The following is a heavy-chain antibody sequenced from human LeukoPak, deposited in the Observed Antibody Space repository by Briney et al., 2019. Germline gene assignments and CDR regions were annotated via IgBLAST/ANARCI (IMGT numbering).Heavy chain of an antibody. V-gene: IGHV3-23*01. CDR3: AKNRDYYSDFFLASDY. Sequence: PGGSLRLSCAASGFTFSSYAMSWVRQAPGKGLEWVSAISGSGGSTYYADSVKGRFTISRDNSKNTLYLQMNSLRAEDTAVYYCAKNRDYYSDFFLASDYWGQGTLVTVSS. J-gene: IGHJ4*02. CDR1: GFTFSSYA. D-gene: IGHD3/OR15-3a*01. CDR2: ISGSGGST.